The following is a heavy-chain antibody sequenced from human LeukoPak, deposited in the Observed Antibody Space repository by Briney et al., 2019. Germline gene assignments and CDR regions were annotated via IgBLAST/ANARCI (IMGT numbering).Heavy chain of an antibody. CDR2: ISYDGSNK. V-gene: IGHV3-30*03. CDR1: GFTFSSYG. Sequence: GRSLRLTCAASGFTFSSYGMHGVRQARAKELEWVAVISYDGSNKYYADSVKCRFTISRDNSKNTQYLQMNSLRAEDTAVYYCALVGASNFDYWGQGTLVTVSS. CDR3: ALVGASNFDY. J-gene: IGHJ4*02. D-gene: IGHD1-26*01.